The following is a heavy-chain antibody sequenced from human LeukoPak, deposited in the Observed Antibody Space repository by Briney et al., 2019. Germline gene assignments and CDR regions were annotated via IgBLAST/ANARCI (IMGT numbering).Heavy chain of an antibody. CDR3: ARGWGLYTYGPMAPKLLLDY. D-gene: IGHD2/OR15-2a*01. CDR2: IYYSGST. Sequence: SSETLSLTCTVSGGSISSYYWSWIRQPPGKGLEWIGYIYYSGSTNYNPSLKSRVTISVDTSKNQFSLKLSSVTAADTAVYYCARGWGLYTYGPMAPKLLLDYWGQGTLVTVSS. V-gene: IGHV4-59*12. J-gene: IGHJ4*02. CDR1: GGSISSYY.